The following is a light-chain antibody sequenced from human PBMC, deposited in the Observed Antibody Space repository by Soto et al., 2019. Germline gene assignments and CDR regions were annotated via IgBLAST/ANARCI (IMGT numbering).Light chain of an antibody. CDR3: QQYESSPPLWT. J-gene: IGKJ1*01. Sequence: EIVLTQSPGTLSLSPGERATLSCRASQSVSSTYLAWYQQKAGQAPRLLIYGATSRATGIPDRFSGSGSGTDFTLTISRLEAEDFAVYYCQQYESSPPLWTFGQGTKVDVK. CDR2: GAT. V-gene: IGKV3-20*01. CDR1: QSVSSTY.